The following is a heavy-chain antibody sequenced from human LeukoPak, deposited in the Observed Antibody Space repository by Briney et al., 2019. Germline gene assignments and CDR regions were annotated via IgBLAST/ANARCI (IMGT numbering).Heavy chain of an antibody. J-gene: IGHJ4*02. Sequence: SETLSLTCTVSGGSISSYYWSWIRQPPGKGLEWIGYIYYSGSTNYNPSLKSRVTISVDTSKNQFSLKLSSVTAADTAVYYCARDGIVGAKTSLYFDYWGQGTLVTVSS. CDR3: ARDGIVGAKTSLYFDY. D-gene: IGHD1-26*01. V-gene: IGHV4-59*12. CDR2: IYYSGST. CDR1: GGSISSYY.